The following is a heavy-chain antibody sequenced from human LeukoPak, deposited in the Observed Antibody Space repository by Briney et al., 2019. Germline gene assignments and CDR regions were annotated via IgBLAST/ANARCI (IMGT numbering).Heavy chain of an antibody. J-gene: IGHJ4*02. V-gene: IGHV3-66*01. D-gene: IGHD2-21*02. CDR3: ARVGGAYCGGDCSLGG. CDR1: GFTVSRNY. CDR2: IYSGGST. Sequence: GGSLRLSCVASGFTVSRNYVSWVRQAPGKGREWVSVIYSGGSTNYADSVKGRFIISRDNSKNTLYLQMNSLRAEDTAVYYCARVGGAYCGGDCSLGGWGQGTLVTVSS.